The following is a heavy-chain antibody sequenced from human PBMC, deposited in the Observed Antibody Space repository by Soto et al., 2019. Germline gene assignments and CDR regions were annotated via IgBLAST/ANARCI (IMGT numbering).Heavy chain of an antibody. D-gene: IGHD3-22*01. CDR2: IILIFGTA. CDR1: GGTFSSYA. J-gene: IGHJ1*01. CDR3: ASSLWGGSGYHGFQH. Sequence: QVQLVQSGAEVKKPGSSVKVSCKASGGTFSSYAISWVRQAPGQGLEWMGGIILIFGTANYAQKFQGRVTITADESTSTAYMELSSLRSEDTAVYYCASSLWGGSGYHGFQHWGQGTLVTVSS. V-gene: IGHV1-69*01.